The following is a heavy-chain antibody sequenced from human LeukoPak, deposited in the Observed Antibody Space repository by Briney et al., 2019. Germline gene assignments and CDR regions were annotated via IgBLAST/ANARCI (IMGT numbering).Heavy chain of an antibody. CDR3: VRFGSRSSPTSYNWFDP. V-gene: IGHV1-2*02. D-gene: IGHD6-13*01. CDR1: EYTFTDYY. CDR2: INPNSGGT. Sequence: ASVKVSCKASEYTFTDYYMHWVRQAPGQGLEWMGWINPNSGGTKYAQKFQGRVTMTRDTSISTVYMELSRLRSDDTAVYYYVRFGSRSSPTSYNWFDPWGQGTLVTVSA. J-gene: IGHJ5*02.